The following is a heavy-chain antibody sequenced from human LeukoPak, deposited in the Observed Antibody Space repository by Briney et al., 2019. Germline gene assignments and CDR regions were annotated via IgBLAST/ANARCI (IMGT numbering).Heavy chain of an antibody. Sequence: SETLSLTCTVSGGSISSYYWSWIRQSPGKGLEWIGYISYSGSTNYTPSLKSRVTISVDTSKNQFSLKLSSVTAADTAVYYCAGDNWGSVYWGQGTLVTVSS. CDR3: AGDNWGSVY. V-gene: IGHV4-4*08. J-gene: IGHJ4*02. CDR1: GGSISSYY. CDR2: ISYSGST. D-gene: IGHD7-27*01.